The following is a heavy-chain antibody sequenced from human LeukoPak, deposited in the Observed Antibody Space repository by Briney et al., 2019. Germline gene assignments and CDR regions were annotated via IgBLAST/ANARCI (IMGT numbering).Heavy chain of an antibody. V-gene: IGHV1-2*02. J-gene: IGHJ4*02. CDR1: GYTFTGYY. CDR3: AAGYSSSWSSFDY. CDR2: IKPNSGGT. Sequence: ASVKVSCKASGYTFTGYYMHWVRQAPGQGLEWMGWIKPNSGGTNYAQKFQGRVTMTRDTSISTAYMELSRLRSDDTAVYYCAAGYSSSWSSFDYWGQGTLVTVSS. D-gene: IGHD6-13*01.